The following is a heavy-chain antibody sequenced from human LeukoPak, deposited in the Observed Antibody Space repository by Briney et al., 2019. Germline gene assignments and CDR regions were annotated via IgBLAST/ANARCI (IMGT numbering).Heavy chain of an antibody. CDR2: IYTSGST. CDR1: GGSISSYY. V-gene: IGHV4-4*07. D-gene: IGHD3-10*01. Sequence: SETLSLTCTVSGGSISSYYWSWIRQPAGKGLEWIGRIYTSGSTNCNPSLKSRVTISVDKSKNQFSLKLSSVTAADTAVYYCARVGAYGSGGSNWFDPWGQGTLVTVSS. J-gene: IGHJ5*02. CDR3: ARVGAYGSGGSNWFDP.